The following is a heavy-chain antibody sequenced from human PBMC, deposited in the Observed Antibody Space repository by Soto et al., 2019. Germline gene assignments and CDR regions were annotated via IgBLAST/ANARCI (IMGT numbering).Heavy chain of an antibody. J-gene: IGHJ4*02. CDR1: GFSLTTDGVG. CDR2: IYWDDDE. D-gene: IGHD3-10*01. Sequence: QITLKESGPPLVKPTQTLTLTCNFSGFSLTTDGVGVGWVRQPPGGALEWLSLIYWDDDERYSPSLKTRLTITKDPSKNQVVLIMTNMDPVDTATYYCAHSRNLITEDAQVGDFDYWGQGILVTVSS. CDR3: AHSRNLITEDAQVGDFDY. V-gene: IGHV2-5*02.